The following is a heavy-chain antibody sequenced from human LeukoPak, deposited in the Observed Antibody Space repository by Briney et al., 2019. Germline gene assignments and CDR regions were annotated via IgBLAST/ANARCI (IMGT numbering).Heavy chain of an antibody. Sequence: GASVKVSCKASGYTFTSYGVSWVRQAPGQGLEWVGWISAYNGNTNYAQKLQGRVTMTTDTSTSTAYMELRSLRSDDTAVYYCARAKLTAYYYDSSGYLDYWGQGTLVTVSS. CDR3: ARAKLTAYYYDSSGYLDY. V-gene: IGHV1-18*01. CDR2: ISAYNGNT. J-gene: IGHJ4*02. CDR1: GYTFTSYG. D-gene: IGHD3-22*01.